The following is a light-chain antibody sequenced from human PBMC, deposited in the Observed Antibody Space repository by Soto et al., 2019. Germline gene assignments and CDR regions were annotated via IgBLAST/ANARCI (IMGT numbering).Light chain of an antibody. V-gene: IGKV3-15*01. J-gene: IGKJ1*01. CDR2: GAS. CDR3: QQYNTWPPWT. Sequence: VVMTQSPATVSVSPGETVTLSCRASQSVMSDVAWYQQRPGQAPRLLIFGASSRVADIPARFSGSGSGTDFTLTIRSLQSEDFAVYHCQQYNTWPPWTFGQGTKVE. CDR1: QSVMSD.